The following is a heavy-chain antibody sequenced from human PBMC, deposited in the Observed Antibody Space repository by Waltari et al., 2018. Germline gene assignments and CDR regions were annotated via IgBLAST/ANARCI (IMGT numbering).Heavy chain of an antibody. Sequence: EVVMVQSGGGLVQPGGSLRLSGAASGFTLSNYWMYWVRQTPVKGLIWVSRINPATGTTNYEDSVRGRFTISGYNANNTLFLQLDSLGDDDTAIYYCVRGGNGWPGMDIWGQGTTVTVSS. CDR1: GFTLSNYW. CDR2: INPATGTT. CDR3: VRGGNGWPGMDI. V-gene: IGHV3-74*01. D-gene: IGHD6-19*01. J-gene: IGHJ6*02.